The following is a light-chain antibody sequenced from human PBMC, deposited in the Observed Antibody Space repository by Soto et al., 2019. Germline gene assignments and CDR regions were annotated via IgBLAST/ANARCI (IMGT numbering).Light chain of an antibody. CDR3: QLYSSYSRP. CDR2: HPS. Sequence: SRTAYERDRVTITCRASQGTSTWLAWYQQKPGTAPKHPIYHPSSLESGVPSRFSGSESATAFTLTISSLQPDDYTTYYCQLYSSYSRPFGQVAKVAIK. CDR1: QGTSTW. J-gene: IGKJ1*01. V-gene: IGKV1-5*01.